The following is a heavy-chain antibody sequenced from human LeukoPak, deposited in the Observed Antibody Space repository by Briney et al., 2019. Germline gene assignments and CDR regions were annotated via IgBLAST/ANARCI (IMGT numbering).Heavy chain of an antibody. CDR3: AKSLAFAATGGGMDV. Sequence: GGSLRLSCAASGFTFSSYAMSWVRQAPGKGLEWVSAISGSGGSTYYADSVKGRITISRDNSKNTLYLQMNSLRAEDTAVYYCAKSLAFAATGGGMDVWGQGTTVTVSS. V-gene: IGHV3-23*01. J-gene: IGHJ6*02. D-gene: IGHD2-15*01. CDR2: ISGSGGST. CDR1: GFTFSSYA.